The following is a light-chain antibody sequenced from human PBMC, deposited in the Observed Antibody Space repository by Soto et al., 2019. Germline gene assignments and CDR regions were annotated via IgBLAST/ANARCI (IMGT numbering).Light chain of an antibody. V-gene: IGKV3-20*01. CDR2: CAS. CDR1: QSVSSSY. CDR3: QQYGSSPLT. J-gene: IGKJ4*01. Sequence: EIVLTQSPGTLSLSPGERATLSCRASQSVSSSYLAWYQQKPGQAPRLLIYCASSRATGITDRFICSGSGKDFNLTISRLEPEDFAVYYCQQYGSSPLTFGGGTKVEIK.